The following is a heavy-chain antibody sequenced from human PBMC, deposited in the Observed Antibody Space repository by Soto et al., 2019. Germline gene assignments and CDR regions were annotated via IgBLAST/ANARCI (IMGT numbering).Heavy chain of an antibody. CDR3: ASEGVAPYYSYGMDV. V-gene: IGHV1-18*01. Sequence: QVQLVQSGAEVKKPGASVKVSCKASGYTFTRSGISWVRQAPGQGLEWMRWISTYNGDTNYAQTFQGRVTMTTDTSTSTVHMEVRSLRSDDTAVYYCASEGVAPYYSYGMDVWGQGTPVTVSS. D-gene: IGHD5-12*01. J-gene: IGHJ6*02. CDR2: ISTYNGDT. CDR1: GYTFTRSG.